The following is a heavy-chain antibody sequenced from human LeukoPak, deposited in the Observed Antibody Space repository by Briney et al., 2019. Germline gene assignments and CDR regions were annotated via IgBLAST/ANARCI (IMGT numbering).Heavy chain of an antibody. CDR1: GGSISSYY. V-gene: IGHV4-59*01. J-gene: IGHJ3*02. Sequence: PSETMSLTCTVAGGSISSYYWSWIRQPGEGGLGWIGYIYYSGGTNYNPSFKSRVTISVDTSNNQFYLKLSSLAAADTALYYCARDPRMATMAAAFEIWGPGTTVTVSS. CDR2: IYYSGGT. D-gene: IGHD5-24*01. CDR3: ARDPRMATMAAAFEI.